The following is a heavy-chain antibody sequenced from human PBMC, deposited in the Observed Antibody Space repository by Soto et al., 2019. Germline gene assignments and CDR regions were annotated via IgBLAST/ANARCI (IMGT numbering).Heavy chain of an antibody. CDR3: AKEKDIVVVVAATPGVYFDY. CDR2: ISYDGSNK. CDR1: GFTFSSYG. D-gene: IGHD2-15*01. V-gene: IGHV3-30*18. Sequence: QVQLVESGGGVVQPGRSLRLSCAASGFTFSSYGMHWVRQAPGKGLAWVAVISYDGSNKYYADSVKGRFTISRDNSKNTLYLQMNSLRAEDTAVYYCAKEKDIVVVVAATPGVYFDYWGQGTLVTVSS. J-gene: IGHJ4*02.